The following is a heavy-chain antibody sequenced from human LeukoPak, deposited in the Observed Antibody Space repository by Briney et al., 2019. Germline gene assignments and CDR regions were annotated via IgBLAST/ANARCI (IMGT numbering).Heavy chain of an antibody. J-gene: IGHJ6*02. CDR2: IKQDGSEK. Sequence: GGSLRVSCAASAFTFSSYWMSWVRQAPGKGLERVADIKQDGSEKYYVDSVKGRFTISRDNAKSSLYLQMNSLRAEDTAVYYCARDQLGYCSSTSCYGVYYYYYGMDAWGQGTTVTVSS. V-gene: IGHV3-7*01. CDR3: ARDQLGYCSSTSCYGVYYYYYGMDA. D-gene: IGHD2-2*01. CDR1: AFTFSSYW.